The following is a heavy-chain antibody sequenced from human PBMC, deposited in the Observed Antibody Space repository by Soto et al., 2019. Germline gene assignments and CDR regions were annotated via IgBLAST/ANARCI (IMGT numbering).Heavy chain of an antibody. V-gene: IGHV4-59*01. CDR1: GGSISSYY. D-gene: IGHD3-3*01. J-gene: IGHJ5*02. CDR3: ARMEWLLGNWFDP. Sequence: PSETLSLTCTVSGGSISSYYWSWIRQPPGKGLEWIGYIHYSGSTNYNPSLKSRVTISVDTSRNQFSLKLSSVTAADTAVYYCARMEWLLGNWFDPWGQGTLVTVSS. CDR2: IHYSGST.